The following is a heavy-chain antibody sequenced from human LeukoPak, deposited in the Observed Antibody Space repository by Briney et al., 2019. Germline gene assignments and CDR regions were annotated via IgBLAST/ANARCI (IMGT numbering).Heavy chain of an antibody. J-gene: IGHJ4*02. CDR2: ISGSGGST. CDR3: ANCYYDISGCSFDY. D-gene: IGHD3-22*01. CDR1: GSTFSSYA. Sequence: PGGSLRLSCAASGSTFSSYAMSWVRQAPGKGLEWVSAISGSGGSTYYADSVKGRFTISRDNSKNTLYLQMNSLRAEDTAVYYCANCYYDISGCSFDYWGQGTLVTVST. V-gene: IGHV3-23*01.